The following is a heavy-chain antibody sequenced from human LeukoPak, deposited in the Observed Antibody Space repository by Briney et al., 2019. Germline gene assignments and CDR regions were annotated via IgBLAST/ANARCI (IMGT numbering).Heavy chain of an antibody. CDR1: GGSISSGGYY. Sequence: SETLSLTCTVSGGSISSGGYYWSWIRQPAGKGLEWIGRIYTSGSTNYNPSLKSRVTISVDTSKNQFSLKLSSVTAADTAVYYCARGRALVNYDFWSGYQPQKNYYYYYYMDVWGKGTTVTVSS. V-gene: IGHV4-61*02. CDR3: ARGRALVNYDFWSGYQPQKNYYYYYYMDV. J-gene: IGHJ6*03. D-gene: IGHD3-3*01. CDR2: IYTSGST.